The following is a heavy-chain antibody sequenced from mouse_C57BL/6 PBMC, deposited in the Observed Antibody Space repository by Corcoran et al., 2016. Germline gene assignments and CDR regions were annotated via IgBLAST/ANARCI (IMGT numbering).Heavy chain of an antibody. Sequence: QVQLQQSGPELVKPGASVKLSCKASGYTFTSYDINWVKQRPGQGLEWIGWIYPRDGSTKYNEKFKGKATLTVDTSSSTAYMQLSSLTSEDSAVYFCARQQSYYGNPYAMDYWGQGTSVTVSA. D-gene: IGHD2-1*01. V-gene: IGHV1-85*01. CDR3: ARQQSYYGNPYAMDY. J-gene: IGHJ4*01. CDR2: IYPRDGST. CDR1: GYTFTSYD.